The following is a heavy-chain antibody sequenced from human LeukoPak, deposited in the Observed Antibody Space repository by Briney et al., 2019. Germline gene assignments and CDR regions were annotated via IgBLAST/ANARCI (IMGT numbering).Heavy chain of an antibody. D-gene: IGHD3-10*01. Sequence: GGSLRLSCAASGFTFSSYWMHWVREAPGKGLVWVSHISSDGSTRSYADSVKGRFTISRDNTSNTLYLQMTSVRAEDTAVYYCARDRGGGNDHWGQGTLVTVSS. CDR3: ARDRGGGNDH. CDR2: ISSDGSTR. J-gene: IGHJ5*02. V-gene: IGHV3-74*01. CDR1: GFTFSSYW.